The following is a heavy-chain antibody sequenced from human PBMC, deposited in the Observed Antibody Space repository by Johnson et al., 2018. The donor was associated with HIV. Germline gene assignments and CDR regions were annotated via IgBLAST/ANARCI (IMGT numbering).Heavy chain of an antibody. CDR2: ISYDGSNK. Sequence: QVQLVESGGGLVQPGGSLRLSCAASGFTFSSYAMHWVRQAPGKGLEWVTVISYDGSNKYYADSVKGRFTISRENAKNSLYLQMNSLRAGDTAVYYCARQGLTVDAFDIWGQGTMVTVSS. CDR3: ARQGLTVDAFDI. CDR1: GFTFSSYA. V-gene: IGHV3-30*14. J-gene: IGHJ3*02. D-gene: IGHD3/OR15-3a*01.